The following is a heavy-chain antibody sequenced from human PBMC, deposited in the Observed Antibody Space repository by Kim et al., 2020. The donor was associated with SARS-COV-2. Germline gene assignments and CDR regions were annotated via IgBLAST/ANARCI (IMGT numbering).Heavy chain of an antibody. CDR3: ARSDHGLLEALGRVWDF. D-gene: IGHD3-3*01. Sequence: SETLSLTCAVSGGSFSTYYWSWLRQSPGKGLEWIGHIFYSGITTYNPSLKSRVTISVDMSNKHFSLNLSSVTAADTAVYYCARSDHGLLEALGRVWDF. CDR2: IFYSGIT. CDR1: GGSFSTYY. J-gene: IGHJ1*01. V-gene: IGHV4-59*08.